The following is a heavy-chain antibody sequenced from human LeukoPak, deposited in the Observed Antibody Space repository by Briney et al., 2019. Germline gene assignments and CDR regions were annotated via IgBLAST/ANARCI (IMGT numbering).Heavy chain of an antibody. CDR2: ISYDGSNK. V-gene: IGHV3-30*18. D-gene: IGHD3-10*01. CDR3: AKDFRLLWFGELVDY. CDR1: GLTFSSYG. J-gene: IGHJ4*02. Sequence: GRSLRLSCAASGLTFSSYGMHWVRQAPGKGLEWVAVISYDGSNKYYADSVKGRFTISRDNSKNTLYLQMNSLRAEDTAVYYCAKDFRLLWFGELVDYWGQGTLVTVSS.